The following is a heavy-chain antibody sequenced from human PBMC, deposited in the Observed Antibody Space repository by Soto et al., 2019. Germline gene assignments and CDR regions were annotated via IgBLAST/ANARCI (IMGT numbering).Heavy chain of an antibody. V-gene: IGHV3-74*03. J-gene: IGHJ5*02. D-gene: IGHD3-16*01. Sequence: GGSLRLSXAASGYPFHAYWMGWVRQAPGKGLVWVSRINGAGDTTTYAASVRGRFIVSRDNAENTMYLQMNSLRADDTGIYYCARVAYDYVRNGEIYCMDLWGQGSMVTVSS. CDR2: INGAGDTT. CDR3: ARVAYDYVRNGEIYCMDL. CDR1: GYPFHAYW.